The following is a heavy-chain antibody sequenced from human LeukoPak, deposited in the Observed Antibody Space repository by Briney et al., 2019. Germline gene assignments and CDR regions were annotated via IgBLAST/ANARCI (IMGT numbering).Heavy chain of an antibody. D-gene: IGHD2-8*02. Sequence: ASVKVSCKASGYTFTGYYMHWVRQAPGQGLEWMGLINPNSGGTNYAQKFQGRVTMTRDTSISTAYMELSRLRSDDTAVYYCARAKHWCQWGVECYYYYMDVWGKGTTVTVSS. V-gene: IGHV1-2*02. J-gene: IGHJ6*03. CDR1: GYTFTGYY. CDR2: INPNSGGT. CDR3: ARAKHWCQWGVECYYYYMDV.